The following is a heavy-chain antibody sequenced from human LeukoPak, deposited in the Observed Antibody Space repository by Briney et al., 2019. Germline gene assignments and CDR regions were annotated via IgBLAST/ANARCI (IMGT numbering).Heavy chain of an antibody. CDR3: ASSKATDTAMALDY. D-gene: IGHD5-18*01. V-gene: IGHV4-31*03. CDR2: IYYSGST. Sequence: SQTLSLTSTVSGGSISSGGYYWSWIRQHPGKGLEWIGYIYYSGSTYYNPSLKSRVTISVDTSKNQFSLKLSSVTAADTAVYYCASSKATDTAMALDYWGQGTLVTVSS. J-gene: IGHJ4*02. CDR1: GGSISSGGYY.